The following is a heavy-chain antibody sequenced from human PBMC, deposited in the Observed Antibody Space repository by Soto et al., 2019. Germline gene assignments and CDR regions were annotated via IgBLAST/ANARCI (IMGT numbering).Heavy chain of an antibody. CDR1: GGTFSSYA. D-gene: IGHD3-22*01. Sequence: ASVKVSCKASGGTFSSYAISWVRQAPGQGLEWMGGIIPIFGTANYAQKFQGRVTITADESTSTAYMELSSLRSEDTAVYYCARDQNITMIVVGKLWGYNWFDPWGQGTLVTVSS. V-gene: IGHV1-69*13. CDR3: ARDQNITMIVVGKLWGYNWFDP. J-gene: IGHJ5*02. CDR2: IIPIFGTA.